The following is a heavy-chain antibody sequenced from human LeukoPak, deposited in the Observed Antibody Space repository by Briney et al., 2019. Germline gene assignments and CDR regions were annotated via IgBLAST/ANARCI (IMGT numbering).Heavy chain of an antibody. J-gene: IGHJ4*02. CDR1: GFTVSSKY. CDR3: ARDYYDGSAYYSYYEY. V-gene: IGHV3-53*01. D-gene: IGHD3-22*01. CDR2: LYSNGNT. Sequence: GGYLRLSCAASGFTVSSKYMSWVRQAPGKGLEWVSTLYSNGNTYYADSVKGRFTISRDNSKNTLSLQMNSLRAEDTAVYYCARDYYDGSAYYSYYEYWGQGTLVTVSS.